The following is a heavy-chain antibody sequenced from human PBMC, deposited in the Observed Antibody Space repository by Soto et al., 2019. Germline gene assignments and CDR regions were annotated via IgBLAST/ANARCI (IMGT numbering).Heavy chain of an antibody. CDR1: EDSITSYW. J-gene: IGHJ6*03. CDR3: ARRAYQLLSGYYYYYMDV. D-gene: IGHD2-2*01. CDR2: IYPGDSDT. V-gene: IGHV5-51*01. Sequence: LPDSCKGAEDSITSYWIGRMSQMPGKGLEWMGIIYPGDSDTRYSPSFQGQVTISADKSISTAYLQWSSLEASDTAMYYCARRAYQLLSGYYYYYMDVWGKGTTVIVSS.